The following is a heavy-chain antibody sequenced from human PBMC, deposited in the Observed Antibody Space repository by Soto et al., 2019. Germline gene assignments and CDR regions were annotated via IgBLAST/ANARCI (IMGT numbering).Heavy chain of an antibody. CDR3: AKDDGDHAY. CDR1: AFTFSSYA. V-gene: IGHV3-23*01. CDR2: ISAGGGNK. J-gene: IGHJ4*02. Sequence: PGGSLRLSCAASAFTFSSYAMSWVRQAPGKGLEWVSAISAGGGNKYYADSVKGRFTISRDNSRNTLNLQMNSLRAEDTAVYYCAKDDGDHAYWGQGTLVTVSS. D-gene: IGHD2-21*02.